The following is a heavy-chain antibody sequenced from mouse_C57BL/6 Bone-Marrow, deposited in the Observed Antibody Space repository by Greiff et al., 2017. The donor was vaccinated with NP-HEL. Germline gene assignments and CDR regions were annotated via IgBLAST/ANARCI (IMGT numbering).Heavy chain of an antibody. Sequence: QVQLQQPGAELVRPGSSVKLSCKASGYTFTSYWMHWVKQRPIQGLEWIGNIDPSDSETHYNQKFKDKATLTVDKSSSTAYMQLSSLTSEDSAVYYCARGGVYYSNLYAMDYWGQGTSVTVSS. D-gene: IGHD2-5*01. CDR2: IDPSDSET. CDR1: GYTFTSYW. CDR3: ARGGVYYSNLYAMDY. J-gene: IGHJ4*01. V-gene: IGHV1-52*01.